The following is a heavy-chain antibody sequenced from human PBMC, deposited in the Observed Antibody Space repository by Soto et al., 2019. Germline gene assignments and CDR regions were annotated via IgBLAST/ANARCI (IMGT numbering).Heavy chain of an antibody. D-gene: IGHD2-2*01. Sequence: SVKVSCKASGGTFSSYAISWVRQAPGQGLEWMGGIIPIFGTANYAQKFQGRVTITADKSTSTAYMELSSLRSEDTAVYYCARDHRAYCSSTSCSGSWFDPWGQGTLVTVSS. CDR3: ARDHRAYCSSTSCSGSWFDP. CDR2: IIPIFGTA. J-gene: IGHJ5*02. V-gene: IGHV1-69*06. CDR1: GGTFSSYA.